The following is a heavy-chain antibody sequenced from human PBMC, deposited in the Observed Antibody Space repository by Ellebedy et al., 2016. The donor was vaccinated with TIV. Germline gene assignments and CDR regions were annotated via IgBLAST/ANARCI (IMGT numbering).Heavy chain of an antibody. V-gene: IGHV3-7*03. CDR2: IKEDGSEK. Sequence: GESLTISXAASGFTFSSYWMNWVRQAPGKGLEWVANIKEDGSEKKYVDSVKGRFTISRDNAKNSLYLEMNNLRAEDTAVYYCARIGPSRSRDYWGQGTLVTVSS. D-gene: IGHD3/OR15-3a*01. CDR3: ARIGPSRSRDY. J-gene: IGHJ4*02. CDR1: GFTFSSYW.